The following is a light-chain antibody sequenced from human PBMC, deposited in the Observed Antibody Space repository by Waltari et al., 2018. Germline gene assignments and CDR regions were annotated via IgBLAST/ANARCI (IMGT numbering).Light chain of an antibody. Sequence: QLVLTQSPSASASLGASVKLTCTLSRGHSSNIIAWHQQQPEKGPRYLMKVNSDGSHRKGDEIPDRFSGSSSGAERYLTISSLQSEDEADYDCQTGGHGTWVFGGGTKLTVL. V-gene: IGLV4-69*01. CDR1: RGHSSNI. CDR3: QTGGHGTWV. CDR2: VNSDGSH. J-gene: IGLJ3*02.